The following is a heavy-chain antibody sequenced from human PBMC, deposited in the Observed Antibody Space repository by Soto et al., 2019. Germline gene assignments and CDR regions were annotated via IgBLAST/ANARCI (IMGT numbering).Heavy chain of an antibody. V-gene: IGHV4-59*01. CDR2: IYYSGST. CDR3: ARGSPGDSDY. J-gene: IGHJ4*02. CDR1: HGSISSFY. Sequence: PSETLSLTCIVTHGSISSFYWNWIRQPPGKGLEWIGYIYYSGSTNYNPSLKSRATISVDTSMNQFSLRLKLSSVTAADTAVYYCARGSPGDSDYRGQGTPVTVSS.